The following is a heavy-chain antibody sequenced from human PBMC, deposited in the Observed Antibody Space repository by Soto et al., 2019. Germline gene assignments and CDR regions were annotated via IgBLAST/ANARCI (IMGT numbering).Heavy chain of an antibody. CDR1: GGSFSGYY. D-gene: IGHD2-2*02. Sequence: SETLSLTCAVYGGSFSGYYWSWIRQPPGKGLEWIGEINHSGRTNYNPSLKSRVTISVDTSKNQFSLKLSSVTAADTAVYYSARGPWGYQLLYYYYYGMDVWGQGTTVTVSS. J-gene: IGHJ6*02. V-gene: IGHV4-34*01. CDR2: INHSGRT. CDR3: ARGPWGYQLLYYYYYGMDV.